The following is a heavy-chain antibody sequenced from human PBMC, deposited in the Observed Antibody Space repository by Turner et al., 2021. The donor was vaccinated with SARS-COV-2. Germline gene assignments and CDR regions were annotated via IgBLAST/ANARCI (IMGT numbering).Heavy chain of an antibody. D-gene: IGHD6-19*01. CDR3: ATGVAVAGTSSGYSYYYGMDV. Sequence: QVQLVQSGAEVKKPGASVKVSCKVSGYTLTELSMHWVRQAPGKGLEWMGGFDPEDGETIYAQKFQGRVTMTEDTSTDTAYMELSSLRSVDTAVYYCATGVAVAGTSSGYSYYYGMDVWGQGTTVTVSS. V-gene: IGHV1-24*01. CDR2: FDPEDGET. J-gene: IGHJ6*02. CDR1: GYTLTELS.